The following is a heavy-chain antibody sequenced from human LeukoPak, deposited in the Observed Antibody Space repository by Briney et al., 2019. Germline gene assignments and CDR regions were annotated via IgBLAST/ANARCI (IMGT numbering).Heavy chain of an antibody. CDR3: ARGPEWELYFDY. D-gene: IGHD1-26*01. CDR2: MNPNSGNT. Sequence: GESLKISCKGSGYTFTSYDINWVRQATGQGLEWMGWMNPNSGNTGYAQKFQGRVTITRNTSISTAYMELSSLRSEDTAVYYCARGPEWELYFDYWGQGTLVTVSS. V-gene: IGHV1-8*03. J-gene: IGHJ4*02. CDR1: GYTFTSYD.